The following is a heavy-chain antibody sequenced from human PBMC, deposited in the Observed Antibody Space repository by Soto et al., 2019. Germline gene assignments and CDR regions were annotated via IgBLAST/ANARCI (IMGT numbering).Heavy chain of an antibody. CDR3: ARGPPRYCSSTSCYYYGMDV. CDR1: GGSISSYH. CDR2: IYNSGST. D-gene: IGHD2-2*01. J-gene: IGHJ6*02. V-gene: IGHV4-59*01. Sequence: SETLSLTCTVSGGSISSYHWSWIRQPPGKGLDCIGSIYNSGSTNYNPSLKSRVTVSLDASKNQFSLKLTSVTAAETAVYYCARGPPRYCSSTSCYYYGMDVWARGTTVTVSS.